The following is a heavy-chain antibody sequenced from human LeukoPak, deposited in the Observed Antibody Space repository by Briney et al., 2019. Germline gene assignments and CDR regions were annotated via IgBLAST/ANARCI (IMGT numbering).Heavy chain of an antibody. CDR3: ARGGSAPFDS. CDR2: IYHSGST. J-gene: IGHJ4*02. Sequence: SETLSLTCTVPGGSINTGGYYWSWIRQDPGKGLEWIGYIYHSGSTYYNPSLKGRVTMSVDTSKNQFSLKLSSLTAADTAVYYCARGGSAPFDSWGPGILVTVSA. D-gene: IGHD6-25*01. CDR1: GGSINTGGYY. V-gene: IGHV4-31*03.